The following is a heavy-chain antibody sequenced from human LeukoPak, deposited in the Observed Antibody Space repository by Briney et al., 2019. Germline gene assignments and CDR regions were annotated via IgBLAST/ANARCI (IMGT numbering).Heavy chain of an antibody. CDR1: GGSFSGHY. CDR2: INHSGST. J-gene: IGHJ5*02. V-gene: IGHV4-34*01. Sequence: ASETLSLTCAVYGGSFSGHYWSWIRQPPGKGLEWIGEINHSGSTNYNPSLKSRVTISVDTSKNQFSLKLSSVTAADTAVYYCARGRREGGYVRRDWFDPWGQGTLVSVSS. D-gene: IGHD5-12*01. CDR3: ARGRREGGYVRRDWFDP.